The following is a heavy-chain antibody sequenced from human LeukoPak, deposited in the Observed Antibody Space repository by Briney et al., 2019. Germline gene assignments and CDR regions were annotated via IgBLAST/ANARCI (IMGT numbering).Heavy chain of an antibody. J-gene: IGHJ6*03. D-gene: IGHD2-2*01. Sequence: SETLSLTCTVSGGSISSYYWSWIRQPPGKGLEWIGYIYYSGSTNYNPSLKSRVTISVDTSKNQFSLKLSSVTAADTAVYYCARERGYCSSTSCPASYYYYYYYMDVWGKGTTVTVSS. CDR2: IYYSGST. V-gene: IGHV4-59*12. CDR3: ARERGYCSSTSCPASYYYYYYYMDV. CDR1: GGSISSYY.